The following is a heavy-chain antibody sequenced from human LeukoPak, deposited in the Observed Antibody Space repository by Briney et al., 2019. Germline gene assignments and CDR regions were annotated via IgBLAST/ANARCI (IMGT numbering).Heavy chain of an antibody. CDR2: INPNSGGT. J-gene: IGHJ4*02. Sequence: ASVKVSCKASGYTFTGYYMHWVRQAPGQGLEWMGWINPNSGGTNYAQKFQGRVTMTRDTSISTAYMELSSLRSEDTAVYYCARASSGSYGRGLWGQGTLVTVSS. CDR3: ARASSGSYGRGL. V-gene: IGHV1-2*02. CDR1: GYTFTGYY. D-gene: IGHD1-26*01.